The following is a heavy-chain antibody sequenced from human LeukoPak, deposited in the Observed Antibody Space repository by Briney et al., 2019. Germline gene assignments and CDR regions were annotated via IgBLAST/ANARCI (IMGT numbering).Heavy chain of an antibody. D-gene: IGHD2-2*01. Sequence: SETLSLTCIVSGGSISSYYWSWIRQPAGKGLEWIGRIYTSGSTNYNPSLKSRVTMSVDTSKNQFSLKLSSVTAADTAVYYCASSYCSSTSCYYYYYMDVWGKGTTVTVSS. CDR3: ASSYCSSTSCYYYYYMDV. CDR2: IYTSGST. J-gene: IGHJ6*03. CDR1: GGSISSYY. V-gene: IGHV4-4*07.